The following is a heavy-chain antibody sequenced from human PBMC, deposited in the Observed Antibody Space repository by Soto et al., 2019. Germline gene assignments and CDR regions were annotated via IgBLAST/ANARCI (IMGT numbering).Heavy chain of an antibody. V-gene: IGHV3-23*01. J-gene: IGHJ4*02. D-gene: IGHD6-6*01. CDR3: AKDSEYSSSSHFDY. CDR1: GFTFSSYA. CDR2: ISGSGGST. Sequence: RLSCAASGFTFSSYAMSWVRQAPGKGLEWVSAISGSGGSTYYADSVKGRFTISRDNSKNTLYLQMNSLRAEDTAVYYCAKDSEYSSSSHFDYWGQGTLVTVSS.